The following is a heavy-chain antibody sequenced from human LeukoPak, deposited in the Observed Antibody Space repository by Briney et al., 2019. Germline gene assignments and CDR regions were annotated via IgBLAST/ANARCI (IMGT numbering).Heavy chain of an antibody. J-gene: IGHJ3*02. CDR3: ARALTSMVRGVIINRDAFDI. CDR1: GFTFSSYS. CDR2: ISSSSSYI. D-gene: IGHD3-10*01. V-gene: IGHV3-21*01. Sequence: PGGSLRLSCAASGFTFSSYSMNWVRQAPGKGLEWVSSISSSSSYIYYADSVKGRFTISRDNAKNSLYLQMNSLRAEDTAVYYCARALTSMVRGVIINRDAFDIWGQGTMVTVSS.